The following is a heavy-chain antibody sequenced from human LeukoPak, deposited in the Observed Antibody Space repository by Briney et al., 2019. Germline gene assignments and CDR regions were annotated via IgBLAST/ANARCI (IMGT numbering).Heavy chain of an antibody. D-gene: IGHD2-21*02. Sequence: GGSLRLSCTASGFIFSNYNINWVRQAPGQGLEWVAYISSSGSTIYYADSVKGRFTISRDNAKNSLYLQMNSLRAEDTAVYYCARNGAPVVTAITPYYYYMDVWGKGTTVTVSS. CDR1: GFIFSNYN. CDR3: ARNGAPVVTAITPYYYYMDV. J-gene: IGHJ6*03. CDR2: ISSSGSTI. V-gene: IGHV3-48*04.